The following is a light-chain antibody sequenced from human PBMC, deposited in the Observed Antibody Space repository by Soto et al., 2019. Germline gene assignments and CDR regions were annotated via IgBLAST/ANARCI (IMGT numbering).Light chain of an antibody. V-gene: IGKV1-5*03. CDR3: QQYNSSPT. CDR1: QSISSC. J-gene: IGKJ4*01. Sequence: EIQMTQSPSTLSASAGDRVTLSCKASQSISSCLAWYQQKPGKAPKLLIYNASSLGSGVPSRFSGSGSGTEFTLTSIRLQADDVESYYCQQYNSSPTFGGGTKVEIK. CDR2: NAS.